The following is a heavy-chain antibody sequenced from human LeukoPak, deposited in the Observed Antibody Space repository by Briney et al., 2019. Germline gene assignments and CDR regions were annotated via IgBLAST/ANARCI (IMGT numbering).Heavy chain of an antibody. CDR2: IYHTGST. D-gene: IGHD7-27*01. J-gene: IGHJ4*02. Sequence: SETLSLTCTISGGSVSDYYWSWIRQSPGKGLEWIGYIYHTGSTSYSPSLKSRVTISADTSQNQFSLKLSSVTAADTAVYYRSSRKLGNDYWGQGTLVTGSS. CDR3: SSRKLGNDY. V-gene: IGHV4-59*02. CDR1: GGSVSDYY.